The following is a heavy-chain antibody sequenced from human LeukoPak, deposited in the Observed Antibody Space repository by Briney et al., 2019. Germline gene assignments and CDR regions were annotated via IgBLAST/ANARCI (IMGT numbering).Heavy chain of an antibody. D-gene: IGHD3-3*01. CDR3: ARDDRNADFWSGYYFFDY. J-gene: IGHJ4*02. CDR2: ISAYNGNT. CDR1: GYTFTSYG. V-gene: IGHV1-18*01. Sequence: ASVKVSCKASGYTFTSYGISWVRQAPGQGLEWMGWISAYNGNTNYAQKLQGRVTMTTDTSTSTAYMELRSLRSDDTAVYYCARDDRNADFWSGYYFFDYWGQGTLVTVSS.